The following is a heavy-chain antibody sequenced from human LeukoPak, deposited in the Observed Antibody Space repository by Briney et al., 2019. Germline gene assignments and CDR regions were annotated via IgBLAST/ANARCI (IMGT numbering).Heavy chain of an antibody. CDR1: GFIVSNNY. J-gene: IGHJ4*02. V-gene: IGHV3-66*01. Sequence: GGSLRLSCAPSGFIVSNNYMSWVRQAPGKGLEWVSVIYRGGSTYYADSVKGRFTISRDNSKNTLYLRINSLRAEDTAVYYCAKGGYSYGYLDYWGQGTLVTVS. CDR3: AKGGYSYGYLDY. D-gene: IGHD5-18*01. CDR2: IYRGGST.